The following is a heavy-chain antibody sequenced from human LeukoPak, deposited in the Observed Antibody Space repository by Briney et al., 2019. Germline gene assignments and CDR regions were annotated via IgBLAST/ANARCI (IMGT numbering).Heavy chain of an antibody. J-gene: IGHJ3*02. Sequence: SGGPLSLSCAASGFTFSYYAMHWVRQSPGKGVEYVSSIISNGRKTYYANSVKARFTISRHNSKNTLSLHIGSLRSEDMAVYYCERAKGRMLSAFDIWGHARMVSVCS. D-gene: IGHD2-8*01. CDR3: ERAKGRMLSAFDI. V-gene: IGHV3-64*01. CDR1: GFTFSYYA. CDR2: IISNGRKT.